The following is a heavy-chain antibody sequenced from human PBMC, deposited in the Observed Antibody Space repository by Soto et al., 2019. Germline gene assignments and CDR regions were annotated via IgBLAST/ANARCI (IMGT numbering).Heavy chain of an antibody. Sequence: ASVKVSCKASGYTFTSYDINWVRQATGQGLEWMGWMNPNSGNTGYAQKFQGRVTMTRNTSISTAYMELSSLRSEDTAVYYCATHSGSYHIDPNIDYWGQGTLVTVSS. CDR3: ATHSGSYHIDPNIDY. J-gene: IGHJ4*02. D-gene: IGHD1-26*01. CDR2: MNPNSGNT. V-gene: IGHV1-8*01. CDR1: GYTFTSYD.